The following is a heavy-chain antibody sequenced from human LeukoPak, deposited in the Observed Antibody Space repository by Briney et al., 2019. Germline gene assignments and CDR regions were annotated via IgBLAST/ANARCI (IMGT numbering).Heavy chain of an antibody. CDR2: ISYDGSNK. V-gene: IGHV3-30*03. CDR1: GFTFSSYG. Sequence: GRSLRLSCAASGFTFSSYGMHWVRQAPGKGLEWVAVISYDGSNKYYADSVKGRFTISRDNSKNTLYLQMNSLRAEGTAVYYCASGYPAYFDYWGQGTLVTVSS. D-gene: IGHD5-18*01. J-gene: IGHJ4*02. CDR3: ASGYPAYFDY.